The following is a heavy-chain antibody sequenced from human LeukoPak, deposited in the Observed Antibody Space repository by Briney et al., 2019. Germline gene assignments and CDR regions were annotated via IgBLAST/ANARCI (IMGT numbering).Heavy chain of an antibody. CDR1: GGSISSSNYY. CDR2: VYYSGSA. J-gene: IGHJ5*02. V-gene: IGHV4-39*07. Sequence: SETLSLTCSVSGGSISSSNYYWGWIRQPPGKGLEWIGSVYYSGSAHYNPSLKRRVTISLDTSKNQFSLKLNSVTAADTAVYYCARGSGWYSGAGFDPWGQGTLVTVSS. CDR3: ARGSGWYSGAGFDP. D-gene: IGHD6-19*01.